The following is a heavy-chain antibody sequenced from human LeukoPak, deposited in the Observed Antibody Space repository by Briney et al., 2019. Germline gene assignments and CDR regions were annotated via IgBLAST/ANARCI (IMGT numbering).Heavy chain of an antibody. CDR3: AKDHYWSIDY. J-gene: IGHJ4*02. D-gene: IGHD3-3*01. Sequence: PGGSLRLSCTASGFSFSGHWMHWARQLPGKGLVWVSRISPTGSTTSYADSVKGRFTISRDNAKNTLYLQMNSLRAEDTGVYYCAKDHYWSIDYWGRGTLVTVSS. V-gene: IGHV3-74*01. CDR1: GFSFSGHW. CDR2: ISPTGSTT.